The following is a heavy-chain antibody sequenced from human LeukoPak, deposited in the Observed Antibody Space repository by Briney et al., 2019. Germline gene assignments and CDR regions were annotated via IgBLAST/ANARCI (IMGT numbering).Heavy chain of an antibody. CDR1: GFTFSSYS. Sequence: GGPLRLSCAASGFTFSSYSMNWVRQAPGKGLEWVSSISSSSSYIYYADSVKGRFTISRDNAKNSLYLQMNSLRAEDTAVYYCAREGAGIEMAVDYWGQGTLVTVSS. J-gene: IGHJ4*02. CDR2: ISSSSSYI. D-gene: IGHD1-26*01. V-gene: IGHV3-21*01. CDR3: AREGAGIEMAVDY.